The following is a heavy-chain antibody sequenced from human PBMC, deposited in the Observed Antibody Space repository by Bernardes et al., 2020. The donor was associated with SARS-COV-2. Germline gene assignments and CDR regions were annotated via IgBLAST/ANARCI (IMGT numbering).Heavy chain of an antibody. CDR3: ASDRLGITIFGGVYLYGMDV. CDR2: ISSSGSNI. V-gene: IGHV3-21*01. CDR1: GFIFRSYS. J-gene: IGHJ6*02. Sequence: GGPLRLSCAASGFIFRSYSMHWVRQAPGKGLEWVSSISSSGSNIYYADSVKGRFTISRDNAKNSLYLQMNSLRPEDTAVYYCASDRLGITIFGGVYLYGMDVWGQGTTVTVSS. D-gene: IGHD3-3*01.